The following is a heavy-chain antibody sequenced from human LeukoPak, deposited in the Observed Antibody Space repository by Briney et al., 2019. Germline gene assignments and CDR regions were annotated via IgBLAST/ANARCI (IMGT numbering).Heavy chain of an antibody. V-gene: IGHV1-58*02. D-gene: IGHD6-13*01. CDR1: GFTFTSSA. CDR3: AAGADRIAAALDAFDI. J-gene: IGHJ3*02. CDR2: IVVGSGNT. Sequence: SVKVSCKASGFTFTSSAMQWVRQARGQRLEWIGWIVVGSGNTNYAQKFQERVTITRDMSTSTACMELSSLRSEDTAVYYCAAGADRIAAALDAFDIWGQGTMVTVSS.